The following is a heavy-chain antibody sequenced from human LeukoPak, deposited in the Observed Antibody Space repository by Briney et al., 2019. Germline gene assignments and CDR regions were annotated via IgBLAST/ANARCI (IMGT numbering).Heavy chain of an antibody. CDR2: ISFHGNNK. J-gene: IGHJ4*02. Sequence: GGSLRLSCAAPGFTFSTYGMNWVRQAPGKGLEWVAVISFHGNNKFYEDSVKGRFTISRDNSKNTVYLQMNSLRAEDTAVYYCAKDRTPLDDYSWGSSPRFDQWGQGTLVTVSS. V-gene: IGHV3-30*18. D-gene: IGHD3-16*01. CDR3: AKDRTPLDDYSWGSSPRFDQ. CDR1: GFTFSTYG.